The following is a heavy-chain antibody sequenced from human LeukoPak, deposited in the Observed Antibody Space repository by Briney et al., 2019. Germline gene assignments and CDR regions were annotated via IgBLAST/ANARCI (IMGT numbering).Heavy chain of an antibody. CDR1: GGSLSSGSYY. D-gene: IGHD3-16*01. V-gene: IGHV4-61*01. J-gene: IGHJ3*02. CDR2: IYYSGRT. Sequence: SETLSLTCTVSGGSLSSGSYYWRWIRQPPGKGLEWIGYIYYSGRTNYNPSLKSRVTISVDTSKNQFSLKLSSVTAADTAVYYCARELGERAFDIWGQGTMVTVSS. CDR3: ARELGERAFDI.